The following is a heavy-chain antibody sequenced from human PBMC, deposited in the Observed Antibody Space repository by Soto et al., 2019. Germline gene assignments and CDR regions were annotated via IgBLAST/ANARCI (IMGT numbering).Heavy chain of an antibody. CDR1: GYTFFTYD. J-gene: IGHJ5*02. CDR2: ISTYSGDT. CDR3: ARRHGTTTSGNGVDP. V-gene: IGHV1-18*01. D-gene: IGHD3-3*01. Sequence: QVHLVQSGVEVKTPGASVKVSCQASGYTFFTYDISWVRQAPGQGLEWMGWISTYSGDTKYAQKFQGRVTMTTDTSTTPAYLELRSRRSDDTGVNYCARRHGTTTSGNGVDPWGQGTLVTVSS.